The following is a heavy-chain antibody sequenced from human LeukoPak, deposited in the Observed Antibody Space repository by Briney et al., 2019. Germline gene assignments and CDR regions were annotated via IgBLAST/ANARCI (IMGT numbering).Heavy chain of an antibody. CDR1: GGTFSSYA. CDR2: IIPIFGTA. Sequence: ASVKVSCKASGGTFSSYAISWVRQAPGQGLEWMGGIIPIFGTANYAQKFQGRVTITTDESTSTAYMELSSLRSEDTAVYYCAREYNWNYPSLGYWGQGTLVTVSS. CDR3: AREYNWNYPSLGY. D-gene: IGHD1-7*01. V-gene: IGHV1-69*05. J-gene: IGHJ4*02.